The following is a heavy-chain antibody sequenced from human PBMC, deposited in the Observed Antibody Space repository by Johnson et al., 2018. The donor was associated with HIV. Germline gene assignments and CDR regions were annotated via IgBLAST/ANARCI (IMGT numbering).Heavy chain of an antibody. V-gene: IGHV3-11*04. CDR2: ISSSGSTI. J-gene: IGHJ3*02. Sequence: QVQLVESGGGLVKPGGSLRLSCAASGFTFSDYYMSWIRQAPGKGLEWVSYISSSGSTIYYADSVKGRCTISRDNSRNTLYLQMNSLRAEDTAVYYCARDQAIFGVVLASDAFDIWGQGTMVTVSS. CDR1: GFTFSDYY. CDR3: ARDQAIFGVVLASDAFDI. D-gene: IGHD3-3*01.